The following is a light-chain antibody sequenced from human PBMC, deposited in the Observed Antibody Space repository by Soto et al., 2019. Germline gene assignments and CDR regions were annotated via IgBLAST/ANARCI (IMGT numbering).Light chain of an antibody. Sequence: QSALTQPRSVSGSPGQSVTISCTGTSSDVGSYHYVSWYQQHPGKAPKLMIHDVSQRPSGVPDRFSGSKSGNTASLTISGLQSEDEADYYCCSHAGSYILICGTGTKLTVL. CDR1: SSDVGSYHY. CDR3: CSHAGSYILI. J-gene: IGLJ1*01. V-gene: IGLV2-11*01. CDR2: DVS.